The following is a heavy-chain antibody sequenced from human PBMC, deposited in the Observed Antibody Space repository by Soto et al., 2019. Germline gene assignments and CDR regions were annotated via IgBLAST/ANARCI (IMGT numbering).Heavy chain of an antibody. Sequence: QVQLVESGGGVVQPGRSLRLSCAASGFTFSSYAMHWVRQAPGKGLEWVAVISNDGTNKYYADSVKGRFTISRDNSKNTQYLQMNSPRAEYTAVYYCASDEHLALDYWGQGTLVTVSS. V-gene: IGHV3-30-3*01. D-gene: IGHD3-3*02. CDR2: ISNDGTNK. J-gene: IGHJ4*02. CDR3: ASDEHLALDY. CDR1: GFTFSSYA.